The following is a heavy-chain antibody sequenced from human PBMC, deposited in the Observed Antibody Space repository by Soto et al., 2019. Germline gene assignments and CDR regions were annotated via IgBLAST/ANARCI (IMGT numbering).Heavy chain of an antibody. CDR1: GGTFSSYA. CDR3: ARGLRGMVRGVKTYYFDY. Sequence: QVQLVQSGAEVKKPGSSVKVSCKASGGTFSSYAISWVRQAPGQGLEWMGGIIPILGTANYAQKFQGRVTITADESTSTAYRELSSLRSEDTAVYYCARGLRGMVRGVKTYYFDYWGQGTLVTVSS. CDR2: IIPILGTA. J-gene: IGHJ4*02. D-gene: IGHD3-10*01. V-gene: IGHV1-69*01.